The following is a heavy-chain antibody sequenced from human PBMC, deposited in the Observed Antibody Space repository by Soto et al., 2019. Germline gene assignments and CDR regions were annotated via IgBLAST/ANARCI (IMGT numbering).Heavy chain of an antibody. CDR2: IYYSGST. J-gene: IGHJ5*02. CDR1: GGSVSSGSYY. CDR3: ARSQRIVYH. Sequence: SETLSLTCTVSGGSVSSGSYYWSWIRQPPGKGLEWIGYIYYSGSTNYNQSLRSRVTISVDTSKNQFSLKLSSVTAADTAVYYCARSQRIVYHWGQGTLVTVSS. D-gene: IGHD1-26*01. V-gene: IGHV4-61*01.